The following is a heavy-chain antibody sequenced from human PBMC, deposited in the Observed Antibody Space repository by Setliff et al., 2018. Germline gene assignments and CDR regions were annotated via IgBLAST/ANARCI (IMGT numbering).Heavy chain of an antibody. V-gene: IGHV3-21*04. J-gene: IGHJ4*02. CDR1: GVTFSSYA. CDR2: ISGSGEK. CDR3: ARRNYRTALDY. Sequence: GGSLRLSCAASGVTFSSYAMTWVRQAPGKGLEWVSSISGSGEKYYADSMKGRFTISRDNAKNSLYLQMNSLSAEDTAVYFCARRNYRTALDYWGQGTLVTVSS. D-gene: IGHD3-16*02.